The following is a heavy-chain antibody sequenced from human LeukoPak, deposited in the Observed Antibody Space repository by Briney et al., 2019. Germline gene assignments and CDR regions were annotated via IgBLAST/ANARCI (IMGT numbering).Heavy chain of an antibody. D-gene: IGHD3-3*01. CDR2: IYYTGST. V-gene: IGHV4-4*02. CDR1: GGSISGTNW. J-gene: IGHJ6*04. Sequence: SGTLSLTCGVSGGSISGTNWWTWFRQPPGKGLEWIGHIYYTGSTNYNPSLKSRVTISLDTSKNQFSLKLSSVTAADTAVYYCTRSLGVVIQGGMDVWGEGTTVTVSS. CDR3: TRSLGVVIQGGMDV.